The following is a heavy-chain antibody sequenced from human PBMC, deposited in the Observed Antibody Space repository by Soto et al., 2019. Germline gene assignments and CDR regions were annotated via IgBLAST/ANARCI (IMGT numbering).Heavy chain of an antibody. CDR1: GFTFSSYA. V-gene: IGHV3-23*01. D-gene: IGHD3-9*01. CDR2: ISGSGGST. Sequence: GGSLRLSCAASGFTFSSYAMSWVRQAPGKGLEWVSAISGSGGSTYYADSVKGRFTISRDNSKNTLYLQMNSPRAEDTAVYYCAKLPRRGGNYLRYFDWPDFDYWGQGTLVTVSS. CDR3: AKLPRRGGNYLRYFDWPDFDY. J-gene: IGHJ4*02.